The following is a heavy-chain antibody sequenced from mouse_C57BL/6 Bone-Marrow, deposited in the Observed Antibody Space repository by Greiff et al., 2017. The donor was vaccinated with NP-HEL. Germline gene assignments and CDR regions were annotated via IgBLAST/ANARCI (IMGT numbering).Heavy chain of an antibody. Sequence: EVQRVESGGGLVKPGGSLKLSCAASGFTFSSYAMSWVRQTPEKRLEWVATISDGGSYTYYPDNVKGRFTISRDNAKNNLYLQMSHLKSEDTAMYYCARLSSYYYGSSYWYFDVWGTGTTVTVSS. J-gene: IGHJ1*03. D-gene: IGHD1-1*01. V-gene: IGHV5-4*01. CDR2: ISDGGSYT. CDR1: GFTFSSYA. CDR3: ARLSSYYYGSSYWYFDV.